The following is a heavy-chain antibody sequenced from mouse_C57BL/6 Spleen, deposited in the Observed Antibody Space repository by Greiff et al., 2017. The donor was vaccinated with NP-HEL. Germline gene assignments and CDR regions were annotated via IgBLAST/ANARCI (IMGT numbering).Heavy chain of an antibody. J-gene: IGHJ2*01. Sequence: VQLQESGTVLARPGASVKMSCKTSGYTFTSYWMPWVKQRPGQGLEWIGAIYPGNSDTSYNQKFKGKAKLTAVTSASTAYMELSSLTNEDSAVYYCTRGDGGSCGYYFDYWGQGTTLTVSS. CDR2: IYPGNSDT. CDR1: GYTFTSYW. D-gene: IGHD1-1*02. V-gene: IGHV1-5*01. CDR3: TRGDGGSCGYYFDY.